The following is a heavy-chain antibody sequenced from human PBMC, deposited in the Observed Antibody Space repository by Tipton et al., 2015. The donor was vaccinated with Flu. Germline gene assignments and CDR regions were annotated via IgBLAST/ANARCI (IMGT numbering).Heavy chain of an antibody. CDR3: ARDNYGSGISHSFDI. V-gene: IGHV4-59*01. Sequence: TLSLTCSVSGGSISSYYWSWIRQPPGKGLEWIGYIYYSGSTNYNPSLKSRVTMSVDTSKNQFSLKLSSLTAADTAVYYCARDNYGSGISHSFDIWGQGTMFTASA. CDR1: GGSISSYY. CDR2: IYYSGST. D-gene: IGHD3-10*01. J-gene: IGHJ3*02.